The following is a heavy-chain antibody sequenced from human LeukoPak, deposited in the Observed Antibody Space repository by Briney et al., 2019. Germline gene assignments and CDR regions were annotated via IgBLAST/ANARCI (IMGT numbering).Heavy chain of an antibody. CDR2: IWYDGSNK. Sequence: QPGRSLRLSCAASGFTFSSYGMHWVRQAPGKGLEWVAVIWYDGSNKYYADSVKGRFTISRDNSRNTLYLQMNSLRAEDTAVYYCAKEYSSSSVSAFDIWGQGTMVTVSS. CDR3: AKEYSSSSVSAFDI. V-gene: IGHV3-33*06. CDR1: GFTFSSYG. D-gene: IGHD6-6*01. J-gene: IGHJ3*02.